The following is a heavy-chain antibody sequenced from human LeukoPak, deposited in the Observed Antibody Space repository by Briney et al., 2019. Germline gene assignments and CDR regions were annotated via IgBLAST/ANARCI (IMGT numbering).Heavy chain of an antibody. V-gene: IGHV3-23*01. J-gene: IGHJ6*02. CDR3: AKEVDFWSGYYSGMDV. Sequence: PGGSLRLSCAASGFTFSSYAMTWVRQAPGKGLEWVSSISGSGGSTNNADSVKGRFTISRDNSKNTLYLQMNSLRAEDTAVYYCAKEVDFWSGYYSGMDVWGQGTTVTVSS. CDR2: ISGSGGST. CDR1: GFTFSSYA. D-gene: IGHD3-3*01.